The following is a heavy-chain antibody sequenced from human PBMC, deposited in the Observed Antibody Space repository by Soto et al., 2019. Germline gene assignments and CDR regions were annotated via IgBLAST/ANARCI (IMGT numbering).Heavy chain of an antibody. CDR2: INPDGSEK. V-gene: IGHV3-7*01. CDR3: VRARIDV. CDR1: XXXXXXXX. J-gene: IGHJ2*01. Sequence: EVQLVESGXXLVQXXXXXRLXXXAXXXXXXXXXMTRVRQAPGKGLEWVANINPDGSEKYYVDSVKGRFTISRDNVKNSLFLQVNNLRAEDTALYYCVRARIDVWGRGTLVTVSS.